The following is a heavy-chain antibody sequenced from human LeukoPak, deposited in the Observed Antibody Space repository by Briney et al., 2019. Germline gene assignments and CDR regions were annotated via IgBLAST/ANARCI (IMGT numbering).Heavy chain of an antibody. J-gene: IGHJ4*02. CDR1: GFTFSSYA. D-gene: IGHD3-3*01. Sequence: GGSLRLSCAASGFTFSSYAMSWVRQAPGKGLVWVSCINGDGSMPTYADSVKGRFTISRDNAKNTLSLQMNSLRAGDTAVYYCAKDQGFGAAINYFDYWGQGTLVTVSS. V-gene: IGHV3-74*01. CDR2: INGDGSMP. CDR3: AKDQGFGAAINYFDY.